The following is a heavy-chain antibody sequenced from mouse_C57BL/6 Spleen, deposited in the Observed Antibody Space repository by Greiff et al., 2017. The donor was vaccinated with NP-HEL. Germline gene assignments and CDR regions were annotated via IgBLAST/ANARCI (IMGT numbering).Heavy chain of an antibody. CDR3: ARGGYYGNSYAMDY. Sequence: EVHLVESEGGLVQPGSSMKLSCTASGFTFSDYYMAWVRQVPEKGLEWVANINYDGSSTYYLDSLKSRFIISRDNAKNILYLQMSSLKSEDTATYYCARGGYYGNSYAMDYWGQGTSVTVSS. CDR2: INYDGSST. CDR1: GFTFSDYY. D-gene: IGHD2-1*01. J-gene: IGHJ4*01. V-gene: IGHV5-16*01.